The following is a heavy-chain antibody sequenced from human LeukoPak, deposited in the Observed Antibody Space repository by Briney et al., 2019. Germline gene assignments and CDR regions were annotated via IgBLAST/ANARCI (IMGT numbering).Heavy chain of an antibody. V-gene: IGHV1-8*01. J-gene: IGHJ4*02. CDR2: MNPNSGNT. Sequence: ASVKVSCKASGYTFTSYDINWVRQATGQGLEWMGWMNPNSGNTGYAQKFQGRVTMTRNTSISTAYMELSSLRSKDTAVYYCARGGTPRRYSGYVNWGQGTLVTVSS. CDR3: ARGGTPRRYSGYVN. CDR1: GYTFTSYD. D-gene: IGHD5-12*01.